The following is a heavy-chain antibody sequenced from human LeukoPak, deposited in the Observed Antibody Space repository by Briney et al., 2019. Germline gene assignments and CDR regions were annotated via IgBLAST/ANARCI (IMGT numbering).Heavy chain of an antibody. CDR2: IRYDGSNK. CDR3: AKGNYDYVWGSYRESHFDY. J-gene: IGHJ4*02. V-gene: IGHV3-30*02. CDR1: GFTFSSYG. Sequence: GGSLRLSCAASGFTFSSYGMHWVRQAPGKGLEWVAFIRYDGSNKYYADSVKGRFTISRDNSKNTLYLQMNSLRAEDTAVYYCAKGNYDYVWGSYRESHFDYWGQGTLVTVSS. D-gene: IGHD3-16*02.